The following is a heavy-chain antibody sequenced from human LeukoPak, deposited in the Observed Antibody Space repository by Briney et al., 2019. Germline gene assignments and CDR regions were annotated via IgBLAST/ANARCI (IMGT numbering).Heavy chain of an antibody. CDR2: ISYDGSNK. Sequence: PGGSLRLSCAASGFTFSSYAMPWVRQAPGKGLEWVAVISYDGSNKYYADSVKGRFTISRDNSKNTLYLQMNSLRAEDTAVYYCARATYYDFWSGYGYYFDYWGQGTLVTVSS. CDR3: ARATYYDFWSGYGYYFDY. J-gene: IGHJ4*02. V-gene: IGHV3-30*01. CDR1: GFTFSSYA. D-gene: IGHD3-3*01.